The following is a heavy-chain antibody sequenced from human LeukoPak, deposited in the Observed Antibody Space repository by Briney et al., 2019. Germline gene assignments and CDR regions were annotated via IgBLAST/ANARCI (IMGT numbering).Heavy chain of an antibody. CDR3: ASEYGSGSYYNAAFDI. CDR2: IIPIFGTA. V-gene: IGHV1-69*06. D-gene: IGHD3-10*01. CDR1: GGTFSSYA. Sequence: GGSVKVSCKASGGTFSSYAISWVRQAPGQGLEWMGGIIPIFGTANYAQKFQGRVTITADKSTSTAYMELSSLRSEDTAVYCCASEYGSGSYYNAAFDIWGQGTMVTVSS. J-gene: IGHJ3*02.